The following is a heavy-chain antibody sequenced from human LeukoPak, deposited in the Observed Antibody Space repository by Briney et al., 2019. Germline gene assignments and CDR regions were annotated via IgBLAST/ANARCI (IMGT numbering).Heavy chain of an antibody. CDR2: ITGSGGNT. CDR1: GFTFSNYA. D-gene: IGHD3-9*01. CDR3: AKWGDYDVLTGYYVSDY. J-gene: IGHJ4*02. Sequence: QPGASLRLSCAASGFTFSNYAMSWVRQAPGKGLEWVPAITGSGGNTYYADSVKGRFTIPRDNSKNTVFLQMNSLRAEDTAVYYCAKWGDYDVLTGYYVSDYWGQGTLVTVSS. V-gene: IGHV3-23*01.